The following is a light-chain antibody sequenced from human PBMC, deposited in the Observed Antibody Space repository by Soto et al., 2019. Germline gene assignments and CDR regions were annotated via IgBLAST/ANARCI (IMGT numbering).Light chain of an antibody. CDR3: QAYDYSLPAMV. CDR1: NSNLGAGYD. J-gene: IGLJ3*02. V-gene: IGLV1-40*01. CDR2: GNR. Sequence: QSVLTQPPSVSGAPGQRVTISCTGNNSNLGAGYDVHWYQQLPGAAPKLVIFGNRNRPSGVPERSSGYKSGTSASLAITGVQAEDEADYSCQAYDYSLPAMVFGGGTKLTVL.